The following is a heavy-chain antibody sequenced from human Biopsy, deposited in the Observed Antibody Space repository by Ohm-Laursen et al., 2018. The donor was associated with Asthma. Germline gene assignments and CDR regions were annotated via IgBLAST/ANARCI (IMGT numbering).Heavy chain of an antibody. V-gene: IGHV4-39*01. Sequence: SETLSLTCSVSGGSISNGNYYWGWIRQPPGKRLEWLGSIYYSGSAYYNPSVKSRLSLSVDTPKSLFSLRLSSVTAADTAVYFCARHWSGTGRHDVYNWFDPWGQGTLVTVSS. CDR3: ARHWSGTGRHDVYNWFDP. D-gene: IGHD1-14*01. CDR1: GGSISNGNYY. J-gene: IGHJ5*02. CDR2: IYYSGSA.